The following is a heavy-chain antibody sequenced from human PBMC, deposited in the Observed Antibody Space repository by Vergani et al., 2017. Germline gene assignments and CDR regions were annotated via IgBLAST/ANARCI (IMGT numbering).Heavy chain of an antibody. CDR2: IVVGSGNT. CDR1: GFTFTSSA. CDR3: AADSGMATITGWYFDL. Sequence: QMQLVQSGPEVKKPGTSVKVSCKSSGFTFTSSAMQWVRQARGQRLEWIGWIVVGSGNTNYAQKFQERVTITRDMSTSTAYMELSSLRSEETAVYYCAADSGMATITGWYFDLWGHGTLVTVSS. D-gene: IGHD5-24*01. V-gene: IGHV1-58*02. J-gene: IGHJ2*01.